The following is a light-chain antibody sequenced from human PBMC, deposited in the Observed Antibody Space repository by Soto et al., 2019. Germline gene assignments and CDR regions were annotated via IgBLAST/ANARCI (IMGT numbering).Light chain of an antibody. V-gene: IGKV3-20*01. CDR3: QQDGSSAYT. CDR2: GAS. CDR1: QSVRSSY. J-gene: IGKJ2*01. Sequence: EIVLTQSPGTLSLSPGERATLSCRASQSVRSSYLAWYQQKPGQAPRLLIYGASSGATGIPDRFSGSGSGTDFTLTISRLEPEDFAVYYCQQDGSSAYTFGQGTKLEIK.